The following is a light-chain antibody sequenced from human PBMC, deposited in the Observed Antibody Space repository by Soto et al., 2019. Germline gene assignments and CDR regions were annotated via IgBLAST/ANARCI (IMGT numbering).Light chain of an antibody. V-gene: IGKV1-39*01. CDR2: TAS. Sequence: IQMTQSASSLSASLGDRVTISCGASQVIGNDLAWYQQKSGKAPKLLIYTASNLQSGVPSRFSGSGYGTDFNLTISSLQTEDFATYYCQQTYSTRWTFGQGTKVDIK. J-gene: IGKJ1*01. CDR1: QVIGND. CDR3: QQTYSTRWT.